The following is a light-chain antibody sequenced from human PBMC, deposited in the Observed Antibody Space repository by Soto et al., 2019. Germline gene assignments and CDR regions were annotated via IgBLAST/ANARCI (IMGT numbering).Light chain of an antibody. CDR2: DVS. CDR3: QQCNNWPPIT. J-gene: IGKJ5*01. CDR1: QSVGNC. Sequence: EIVLTQSPPTLSLSPGERATLSCRASQSVGNCLAWYQQKPGQAPRLLIYDVSKRPPGIPARFSGSGSGTDFTLTISNLEPEDFAIYYCQQCNNWPPITFGQGTRLEIK. V-gene: IGKV3-11*01.